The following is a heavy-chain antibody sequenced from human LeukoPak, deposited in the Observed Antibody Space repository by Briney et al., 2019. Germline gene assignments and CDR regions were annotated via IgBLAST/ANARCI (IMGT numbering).Heavy chain of an antibody. Sequence: GGSLILSCEASGFTFSNYALTWVRQAPGMGLEWVSAVSGSGDSTYYADSVKGRFTISRDNSKNTLYLQMNSLRAEDTAVYYCARDLGYYYGSGSLTWGQGTLVTVSS. V-gene: IGHV3-23*01. D-gene: IGHD3-10*01. J-gene: IGHJ5*02. CDR1: GFTFSNYA. CDR2: VSGSGDST. CDR3: ARDLGYYYGSGSLT.